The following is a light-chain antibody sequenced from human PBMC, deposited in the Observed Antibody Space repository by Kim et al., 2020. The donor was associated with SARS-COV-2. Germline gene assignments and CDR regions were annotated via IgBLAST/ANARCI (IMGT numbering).Light chain of an antibody. CDR2: GAS. Sequence: LSPGERATRSCGASQSVSIDYIAWSQQKPGHAPRVLIYGASSRATGIPDRFSGSGSGTDFTLTISRLEPEDLAVYYCQQDGSSPYTFGQGTKLEI. V-gene: IGKV3-20*01. CDR1: QSVSIDY. J-gene: IGKJ2*01. CDR3: QQDGSSPYT.